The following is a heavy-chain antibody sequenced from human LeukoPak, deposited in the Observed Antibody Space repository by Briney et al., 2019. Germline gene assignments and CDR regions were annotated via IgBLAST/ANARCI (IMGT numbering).Heavy chain of an antibody. CDR1: GFTFSSYR. CDR2: IKEDGSEK. V-gene: IGHV3-7*01. CDR3: ASRNSLFI. Sequence: GGSLRLSCAASGFTFSSYRMNWVRQAPGKGLEWVANIKEDGSEKYYVDSVKGRFTISRDNAKNSLYLQMNSLRAEDTAVYYCASRNSLFIWGQGTLVTVSS. D-gene: IGHD4-23*01. J-gene: IGHJ4*02.